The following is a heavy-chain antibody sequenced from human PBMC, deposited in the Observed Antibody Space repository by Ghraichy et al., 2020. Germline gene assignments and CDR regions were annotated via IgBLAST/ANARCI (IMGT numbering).Heavy chain of an antibody. CDR1: GYTFTSYY. V-gene: IGHV1-46*01. J-gene: IGHJ3*02. CDR2: INPSGGST. D-gene: IGHD2-2*01. Sequence: ASVKVSCKASGYTFTSYYMHWVRQAPGQGLEWMGIINPSGGSTSYAQKFQGRVTMTRDTSTSTVYMELSSLRSEDTAVYYCARDLGYCSSTSCLYGDAFDIWGQGTMVTVSS. CDR3: ARDLGYCSSTSCLYGDAFDI.